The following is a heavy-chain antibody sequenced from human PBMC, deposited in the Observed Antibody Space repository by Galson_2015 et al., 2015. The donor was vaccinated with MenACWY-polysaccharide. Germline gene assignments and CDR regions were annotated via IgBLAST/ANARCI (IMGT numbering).Heavy chain of an antibody. D-gene: IGHD2-15*01. CDR3: ARDTPGIEDFDY. CDR1: GFTFRSHD. J-gene: IGHJ4*02. CDR2: IDTSGTTT. V-gene: IGHV3-48*03. Sequence: SLRLSCAVSGFTFRSHDMHWVRQAPGKGLEWVSYIDTSGTTTKYADSVKGRFIMSRDNAKNSLYLQMNSLRLEDTAVYYCARDTPGIEDFDYWGQGTLVTVSS.